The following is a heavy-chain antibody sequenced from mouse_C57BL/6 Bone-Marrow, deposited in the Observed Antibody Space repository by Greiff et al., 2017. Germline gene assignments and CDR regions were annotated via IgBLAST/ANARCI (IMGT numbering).Heavy chain of an antibody. CDR1: GYTFTDYY. D-gene: IGHD2-5*01. Sequence: QVQLKESGPELVKPGASVKISCKASGYTFTDYYINWVKQRPGQGLEWIGWIFPGSGSTYYNEKFKGKATLTVDKSSSTAYMLLSSLTSEDSAVYFCASLYSNYPHYYAMDYWGQGTSVTVSS. CDR3: ASLYSNYPHYYAMDY. J-gene: IGHJ4*01. CDR2: IFPGSGST. V-gene: IGHV1-75*01.